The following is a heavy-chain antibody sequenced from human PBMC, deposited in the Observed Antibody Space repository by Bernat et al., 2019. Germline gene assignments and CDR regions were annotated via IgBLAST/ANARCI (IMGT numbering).Heavy chain of an antibody. CDR2: IWYDGSNK. CDR1: GFTSSSYG. V-gene: IGHV3-33*01. CDR3: ARDDHATNYYYYGMDV. Sequence: QVQLVESGGGVVQPGRSLRLSCAASGFTSSSYGMHWVRQAPGKGLEWVAVIWYDGSNKYYADSVKGRFTISRDNSKNTLYLQMNSLRAEDTAVYYCARDDHATNYYYYGMDVWGQGTTVTVSS. J-gene: IGHJ6*02.